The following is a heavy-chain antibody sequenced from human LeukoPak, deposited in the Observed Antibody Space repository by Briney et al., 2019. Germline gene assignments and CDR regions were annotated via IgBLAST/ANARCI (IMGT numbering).Heavy chain of an antibody. CDR1: GFTFSSYG. CDR2: IRYDGSNE. J-gene: IGHJ4*02. CDR3: AKDRHGRLEYGEGIWLTGTTRHGY. D-gene: IGHD1-20*01. Sequence: GGSLRLSCAASGFTFSSYGMHWVRQAPGKGLEWVAFIRYDGSNEYYAESVKGRFTISRDNFKDTLYLQMNSLRAEDTAVYFCAKDRHGRLEYGEGIWLTGTTRHGYWGQGTLVTVSS. V-gene: IGHV3-30*02.